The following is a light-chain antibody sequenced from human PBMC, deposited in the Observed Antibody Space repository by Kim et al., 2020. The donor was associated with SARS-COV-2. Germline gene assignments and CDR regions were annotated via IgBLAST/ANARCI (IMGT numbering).Light chain of an antibody. CDR1: TLQKKY. J-gene: IGLJ2*01. CDR2: EDS. CDR3: YSPDSSGNHKV. V-gene: IGLV3-10*01. Sequence: PGKTARISCSGDTLQKKYSYWYQKKSGQAPVLVIYEDSKRPSGIPERFSGSTSGTKATLTISGAQVEDEADYYCYSPDSSGNHKVFGGGTQLTVL.